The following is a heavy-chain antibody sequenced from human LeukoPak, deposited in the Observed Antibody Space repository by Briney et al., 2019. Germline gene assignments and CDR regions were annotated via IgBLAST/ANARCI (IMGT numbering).Heavy chain of an antibody. CDR1: GFTFNRYG. J-gene: IGHJ4*02. Sequence: GGSLRLSCAASGFTFNRYGIHWVRQAPGKGLEWVALISDDGNKKYYADFVKGRFTISRDSSKSTVYLQMNSLRPEDTAVFYCARDSRNYFFDCWGQGTLVTVSS. CDR2: ISDDGNKK. CDR3: ARDSRNYFFDC. V-gene: IGHV3-30*03.